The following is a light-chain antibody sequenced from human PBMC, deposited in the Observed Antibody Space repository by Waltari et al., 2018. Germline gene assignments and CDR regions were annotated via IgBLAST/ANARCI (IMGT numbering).Light chain of an antibody. V-gene: IGLV8-61*01. CDR3: ILYMHTVISTWV. Sequence: TVVTQEPSFSVSPGGPVTLTCGFNSGSVPTNYYPSCYQQTPGQAPRTLIYNTNTRSSGVPDRFSGSILGNRAALTITGAQADDESDYYCILYMHTVISTWVFGGGTKLTVL. J-gene: IGLJ3*02. CDR2: NTN. CDR1: SGSVPTNYY.